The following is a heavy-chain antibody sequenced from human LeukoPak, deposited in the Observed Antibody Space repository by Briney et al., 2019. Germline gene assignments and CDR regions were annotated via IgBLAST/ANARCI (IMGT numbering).Heavy chain of an antibody. J-gene: IGHJ4*02. CDR1: GFTFSSYW. V-gene: IGHV3-7*01. Sequence: GGSLRLSCAASGFTFSSYWMSWVRQAPGKGLEWVANIKQDGSEKYYVDSVKGRFTNSRDKAKNSLYLQMNSLRAEDTAVYYCARGSLRYFVSDYWGQGTLVTVSS. CDR2: IKQDGSEK. D-gene: IGHD3-9*01. CDR3: ARGSLRYFVSDY.